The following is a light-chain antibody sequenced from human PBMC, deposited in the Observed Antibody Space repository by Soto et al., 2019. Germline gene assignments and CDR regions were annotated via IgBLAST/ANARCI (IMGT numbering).Light chain of an antibody. CDR1: QSISSY. J-gene: IGKJ2*01. CDR3: QQSYSTPYT. Sequence: DIQMTQSPSSLSASVGDRVTITCRASQSISSYLNWYQQNPGKAPQLLIYAASSFQSGVPSRFSGSGSGTDFTLTISSLQPEDCATYYCQQSYSTPYTFGQGTKLEIK. CDR2: AAS. V-gene: IGKV1-39*01.